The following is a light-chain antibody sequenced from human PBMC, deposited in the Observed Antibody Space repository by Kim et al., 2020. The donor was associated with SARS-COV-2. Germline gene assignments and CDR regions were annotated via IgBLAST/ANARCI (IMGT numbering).Light chain of an antibody. CDR2: GKN. J-gene: IGLJ3*02. CDR1: SLRSYY. V-gene: IGLV3-19*01. Sequence: SSELTQDPAVSGALGQTVRITCKGDSLRSYYASWYQQKTGQAPVLVIYGKNNRPSGIPDRFSGSSSGNTASLTITGAQAEDEADYYCNSRDSSGNHWVFGGGTKLTVL. CDR3: NSRDSSGNHWV.